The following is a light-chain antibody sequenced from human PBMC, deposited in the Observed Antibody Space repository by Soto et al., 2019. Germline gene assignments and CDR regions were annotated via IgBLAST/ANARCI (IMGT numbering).Light chain of an antibody. CDR3: QQRSNWLT. J-gene: IGKJ4*01. V-gene: IGKV3-11*01. CDR1: LSVSNL. CDR2: DAS. Sequence: EIVLTQSPATLSLSPGERATLSCRASLSVSNLLAWYQQKPGQAPRLLIYDASNRAPGIPARFSGSGSGTDFTLTISSLEPEDFAFYYCQQRSNWLTFGGGTRVEIK.